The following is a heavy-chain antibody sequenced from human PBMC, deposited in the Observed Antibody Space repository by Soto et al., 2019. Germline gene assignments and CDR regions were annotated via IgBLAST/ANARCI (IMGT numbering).Heavy chain of an antibody. J-gene: IGHJ4*02. V-gene: IGHV4-39*01. CDR2: VYYSGST. CDR3: GRLEGLATISYYFDY. CDR1: GGSVSSSSYY. D-gene: IGHD3-9*01. Sequence: SETLSFTCTVSGGSVSSSSYYWGWVRQPPGKGLEWIGSVYYSGSTYYNPSLESRVTISVDKSKNQFSLKLMSLSAADTAVYYCGRLEGLATISYYFDYWGQGALVTVSS.